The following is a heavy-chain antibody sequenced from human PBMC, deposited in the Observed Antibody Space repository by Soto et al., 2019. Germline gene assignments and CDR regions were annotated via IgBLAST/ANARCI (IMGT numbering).Heavy chain of an antibody. J-gene: IGHJ5*02. D-gene: IGHD4-17*01. V-gene: IGHV4-39*01. CDR3: ATRSGDYVGWFDP. Sequence: QLQLRESGPGLVKPSETLSLTCTVSGGSIIGSGFHWAWIRQPPGKGLEWIGSIYYSGTANYSPSLKSRLAIDVDTSKNQFSLRLSSVTAADTAVYYCATRSGDYVGWFDPWGQGIRVTVSS. CDR2: IYYSGTA. CDR1: GGSIIGSGFH.